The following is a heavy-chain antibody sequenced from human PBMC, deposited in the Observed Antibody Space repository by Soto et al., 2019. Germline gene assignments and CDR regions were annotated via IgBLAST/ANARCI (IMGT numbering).Heavy chain of an antibody. CDR1: GGSISSYY. J-gene: IGHJ4*02. CDR3: ARRWGRTFDY. V-gene: IGHV4-59*08. D-gene: IGHD7-27*01. CDR2: IYYSGST. Sequence: QVQLQESGPGLVKPSETLSLTCTVSGGSISSYYWSWIRQPPGKGLEWIGYIYYSGSTNYDPSLKSRLPISVDTSKNQFSLKLSSVTAADTAVYYCARRWGRTFDYWGQGTLVTVSS.